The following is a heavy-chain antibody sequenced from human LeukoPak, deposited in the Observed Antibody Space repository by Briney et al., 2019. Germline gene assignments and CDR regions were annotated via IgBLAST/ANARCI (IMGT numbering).Heavy chain of an antibody. D-gene: IGHD3-22*01. CDR1: GFTFSSYG. CDR3: AREYRSGYYLDY. J-gene: IGHJ4*02. CDR2: IWYDGSNK. Sequence: GGSLRLSCAASGFTFSSYGMHGVRQAPGKGLEGVAVIWYDGSNKYYADSVKGRFTISRDNSKNTLYLQMNSLRAEDTAVYYCAREYRSGYYLDYWGQGTLVTVSS. V-gene: IGHV3-33*01.